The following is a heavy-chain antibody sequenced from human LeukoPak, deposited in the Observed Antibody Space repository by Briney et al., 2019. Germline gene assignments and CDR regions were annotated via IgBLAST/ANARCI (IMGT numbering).Heavy chain of an antibody. CDR3: ARAVAGTFYSFDP. Sequence: PWETLSLICTVSGGSISSYYWSWIRQPPGKGLEWIGYIYYSGSTNYNPSLKSRVTISVDTSKNQFSLKLSSVPAADTAVYYCARAVAGTFYSFDPWGQGTLVTVSS. CDR1: GGSISSYY. J-gene: IGHJ5*02. V-gene: IGHV4-59*01. D-gene: IGHD6-19*01. CDR2: IYYSGST.